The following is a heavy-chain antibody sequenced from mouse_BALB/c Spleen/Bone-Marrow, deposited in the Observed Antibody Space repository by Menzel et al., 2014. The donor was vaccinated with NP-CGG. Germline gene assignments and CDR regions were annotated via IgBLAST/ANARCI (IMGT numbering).Heavy chain of an antibody. V-gene: IGHV1-9*01. Sequence: LQESGAELMKPGASVKISCKATGYTFSSYWIEWVKQRPGHGLEWIGEILPGGGRTNYNEKFKGKATSTADTSSTTSYMQLSSLTSEDSAVYFCTNTIGNAYWGRGTLVTVSA. CDR1: GYTFSSYW. J-gene: IGHJ3*01. D-gene: IGHD2-1*01. CDR2: ILPGGGRT. CDR3: TNTIGNAY.